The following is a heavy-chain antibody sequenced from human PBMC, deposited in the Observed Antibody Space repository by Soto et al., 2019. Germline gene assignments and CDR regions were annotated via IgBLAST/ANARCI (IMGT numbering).Heavy chain of an antibody. V-gene: IGHV3-33*01. CDR3: ARQRYYYGSGSPTGYYYYYGMDV. J-gene: IGHJ6*02. Sequence: GGSLRLSCAASGFTFSSYGMHWVRQAPGKGLEWVAVIWYDGSNKYYADSVKGRFTISRDNSKNTLYLQMNSLRAEDTAVYYCARQRYYYGSGSPTGYYYYYGMDVWGQGTTVTVSS. CDR1: GFTFSSYG. D-gene: IGHD3-10*01. CDR2: IWYDGSNK.